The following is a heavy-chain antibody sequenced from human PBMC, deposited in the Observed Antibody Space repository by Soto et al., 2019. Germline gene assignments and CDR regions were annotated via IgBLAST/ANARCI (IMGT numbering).Heavy chain of an antibody. CDR3: ATHPPGIAVAGPIDY. V-gene: IGHV4-39*01. CDR2: IYYSGST. D-gene: IGHD6-19*01. J-gene: IGHJ4*02. Sequence: QPPGKGLEWIGSIYYSGSTYYNPSLKSRVTISVDTSKNQSSLKLSSVTAADTAVYYCATHPPGIAVAGPIDYWGQGTLVTVSS.